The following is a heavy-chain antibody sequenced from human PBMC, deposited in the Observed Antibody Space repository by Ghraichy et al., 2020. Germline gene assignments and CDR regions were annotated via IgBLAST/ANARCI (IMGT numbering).Heavy chain of an antibody. J-gene: IGHJ4*02. V-gene: IGHV3-30-3*01. CDR1: GFTFSSYA. CDR3: ARGPRGFDY. Sequence: GGSLRLSCAASGFTFSSYAMHWVRQAPGKGLEWVAVISYDGSNKYYADSVKGRFTISRDNSKNTLYLQMNSLRAEDTAVYYCARGPRGFDYWGQGTLVTVSS. CDR2: ISYDGSNK. D-gene: IGHD3-10*01.